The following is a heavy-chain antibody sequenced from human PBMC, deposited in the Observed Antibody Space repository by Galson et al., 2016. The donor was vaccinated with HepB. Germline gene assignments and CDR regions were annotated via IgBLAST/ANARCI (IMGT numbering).Heavy chain of an antibody. CDR1: GGSISSSNW. V-gene: IGHV4-4*02. CDR2: IYHSGST. CDR3: AREYDYVWGSYRTLDY. D-gene: IGHD3-16*02. J-gene: IGHJ4*02. Sequence: SETLSLTCAVSGGSISSSNWWSWVRQPPGKGLEWIGEIYHSGSTNYTPSLKNRVTISVDKSKNQFSLKLSSVTAADTAVYYCAREYDYVWGSYRTLDYWGQGTLVTVSS.